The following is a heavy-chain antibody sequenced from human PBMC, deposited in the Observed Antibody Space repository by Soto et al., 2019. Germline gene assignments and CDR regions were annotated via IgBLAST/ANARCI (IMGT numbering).Heavy chain of an antibody. D-gene: IGHD3-3*01. CDR3: ARDIWSGDYKWFDS. Sequence: GGSLRLSCTSSSVTINVHGIQWVRQAPAKGLEWLAFITNDASVQYYSESVKGRFTISRDHSKKTLDLQMSSLRSEERAVYYCARDIWSGDYKWFDSCGPGTLVTVSS. V-gene: IGHV3-30*03. J-gene: IGHJ5*01. CDR2: ITNDASVQ. CDR1: SVTINVHG.